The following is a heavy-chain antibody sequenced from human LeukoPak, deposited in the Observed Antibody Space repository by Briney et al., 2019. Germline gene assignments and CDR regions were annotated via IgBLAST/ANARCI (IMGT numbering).Heavy chain of an antibody. V-gene: IGHV4-38-2*02. D-gene: IGHD3-9*01. CDR2: IYHSGGT. CDR1: GYSISSAYY. J-gene: IGHJ6*03. CDR3: ARDWRYFDCSSPSDNYYYYYMDV. Sequence: SETLSLTCTVSGYSISSAYYWGWIRQPPGKALEYIGIIYHSGGTYYNPSLKSRVTISVDTSKNQFPLKLSSVTAADTAVYYCARDWRYFDCSSPSDNYYYYYMDVWGKGTTVTVSS.